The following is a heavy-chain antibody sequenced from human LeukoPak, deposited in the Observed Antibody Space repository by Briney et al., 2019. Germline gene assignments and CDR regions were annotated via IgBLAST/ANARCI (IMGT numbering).Heavy chain of an antibody. J-gene: IGHJ4*02. V-gene: IGHV1-18*01. CDR3: ARFFTIGCSGGSCYEPGADY. CDR1: GYTFTSYG. D-gene: IGHD2-15*01. CDR2: ISAYNGNT. Sequence: ASVKVSCKASGYTFTSYGISWVRLAPGQGLEWMGWISAYNGNTNYAQKLQGRVTMTTDTSTSTAYMELRSLRSDDTAVYYCARFFTIGCSGGSCYEPGADYWGQGTLVTVSS.